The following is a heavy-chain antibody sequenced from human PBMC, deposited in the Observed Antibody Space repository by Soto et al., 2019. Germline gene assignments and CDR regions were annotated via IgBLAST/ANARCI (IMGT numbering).Heavy chain of an antibody. J-gene: IGHJ6*02. D-gene: IGHD2-15*01. Sequence: HPVGSLRLSCVASGFNFNNYNLHWVRQAPSNSLGSVAVISFDGTTDYYADSVKGRFTVSRDNFKNILSLQMDSLRPEDTAVYYCARDNRDCSAFNCYNPGRVFGLDVWGQGTTVTVSS. V-gene: IGHV3-30-3*01. CDR2: ISFDGTTD. CDR3: ARDNRDCSAFNCYNPGRVFGLDV. CDR1: GFNFNNYN.